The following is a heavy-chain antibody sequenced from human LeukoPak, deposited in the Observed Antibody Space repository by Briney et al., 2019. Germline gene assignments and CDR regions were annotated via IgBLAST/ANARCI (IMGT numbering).Heavy chain of an antibody. D-gene: IGHD2-2*01. CDR2: IYSGGST. J-gene: IGHJ4*02. V-gene: IGHV3-53*01. CDR1: GFTVSSNY. CDR3: ASSQYGPSFDY. Sequence: GGSLRLSCAASGFTVSSNYMSWVRQAPGKGLEWVSVIYSGGSTHYADSVKGRFTISRDNSKNTLYLQMNSLRAEDTAVYYCASSQYGPSFDYWGQGTLVTVSS.